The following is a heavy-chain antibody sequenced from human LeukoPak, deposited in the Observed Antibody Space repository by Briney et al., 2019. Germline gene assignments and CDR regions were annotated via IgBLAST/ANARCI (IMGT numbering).Heavy chain of an antibody. Sequence: VSVKVSCKASGYTFTGYYMHWVRQAPGQGLEWMGWINPNSGGTNYAQKFQGRVTMTRDTSISTAYMELSRLRSDDTAVYYCARSLTMIVVVIAGYWGQGTLVTVSS. CDR3: ARSLTMIVVVIAGY. V-gene: IGHV1-2*02. CDR2: INPNSGGT. J-gene: IGHJ4*02. D-gene: IGHD3-22*01. CDR1: GYTFTGYY.